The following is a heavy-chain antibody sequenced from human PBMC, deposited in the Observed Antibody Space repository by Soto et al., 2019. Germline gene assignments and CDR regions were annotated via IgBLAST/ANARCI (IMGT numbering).Heavy chain of an antibody. D-gene: IGHD6-13*01. CDR2: INSSSSYT. CDR3: ARIIAAAGGRRYFDL. J-gene: IGHJ2*01. Sequence: QVQLVESGGGLVKPGGSLRLSCAASGFTFSDYYMSWIRQAPGKGLEWVSYINSSSSYTNYADSVKGRFTISRDNAKNSLYLKMTSRRAGDTAMYYCARIIAAAGGRRYFDLWGRGTLVTVSS. V-gene: IGHV3-11*05. CDR1: GFTFSDYY.